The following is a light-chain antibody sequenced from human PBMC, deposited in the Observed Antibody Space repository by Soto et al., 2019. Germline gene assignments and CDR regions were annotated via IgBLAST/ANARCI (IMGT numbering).Light chain of an antibody. V-gene: IGLV2-14*01. Sequence: QSVLTQPASVSGSPGQSITIFCTGTSSDVGGYNYVSWYQQQPGKAPKFMIYDVTNRPSGVSNRFSGSKSGNTASLTISGPQAEDEADYYCCSYTTSNTRQIVFGTGTKVTVL. CDR3: CSYTTSNTRQIV. CDR2: DVT. J-gene: IGLJ1*01. CDR1: SSDVGGYNY.